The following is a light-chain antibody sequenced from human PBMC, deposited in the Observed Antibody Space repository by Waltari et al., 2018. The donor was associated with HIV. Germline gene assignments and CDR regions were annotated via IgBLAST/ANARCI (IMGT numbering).Light chain of an antibody. CDR2: DVT. Sequence: QSALTQPSSVSGSPGQSVTISCTGTSSDVGAYNYVSWYQQHPGKAPQLLIYDVTKQPSGTPARFSGSKSGNTAPLTISGLQAEDEADYYCCSYAGNSTGVFGGGTKLTVL. V-gene: IGLV2-11*01. CDR1: SSDVGAYNY. J-gene: IGLJ3*02. CDR3: CSYAGNSTGV.